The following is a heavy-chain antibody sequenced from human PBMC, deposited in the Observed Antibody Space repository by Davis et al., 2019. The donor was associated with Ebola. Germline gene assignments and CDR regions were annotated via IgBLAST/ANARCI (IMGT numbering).Heavy chain of an antibody. D-gene: IGHD3-22*01. CDR2: IGTAGDT. V-gene: IGHV3-13*01. Sequence: GESLKISCAASGFTFSSYDMHWVRQATGKGLEWVSAIGTAGDTYYPGSVKGRFTISRENAKNSLYLQMNSLRADDTAVYYCAKGNRVTYQYDSGDDYWGQGTLVTVSS. CDR3: AKGNRVTYQYDSGDDY. CDR1: GFTFSSYD. J-gene: IGHJ4*02.